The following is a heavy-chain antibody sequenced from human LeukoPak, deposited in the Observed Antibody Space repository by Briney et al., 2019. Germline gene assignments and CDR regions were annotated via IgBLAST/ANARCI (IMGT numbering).Heavy chain of an antibody. V-gene: IGHV2-70*11. Sequence: SRPAPWKPTQTLTLTCTFSGFSLSTSGMCVSWIRQPPGKALEGLARIDWDDDKYYSTSLKTRLTISKDTSKNQVVLTMTKMDPVDTATYYCARIVRYYDSSGYYYHFDYWGQGALVTASP. J-gene: IGHJ4*02. CDR3: ARIVRYYDSSGYYYHFDY. CDR2: IDWDDDK. D-gene: IGHD3-22*01. CDR1: GFSLSTSGMC.